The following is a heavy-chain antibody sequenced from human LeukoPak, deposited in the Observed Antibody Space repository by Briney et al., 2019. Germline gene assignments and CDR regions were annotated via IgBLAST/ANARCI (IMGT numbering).Heavy chain of an antibody. Sequence: GGSLRLSCAASGFTFSSYAMHWVRQAPGKGLEWVAVISYDGSNKYYADSVKGRFTISRDNSKNTLYLQMNSLRAEDTAVYYCARDPRNYDGEAPDYWGQGTLVTVSS. CDR2: ISYDGSNK. CDR3: ARDPRNYDGEAPDY. J-gene: IGHJ4*02. D-gene: IGHD4-11*01. V-gene: IGHV3-30-3*01. CDR1: GFTFSSYA.